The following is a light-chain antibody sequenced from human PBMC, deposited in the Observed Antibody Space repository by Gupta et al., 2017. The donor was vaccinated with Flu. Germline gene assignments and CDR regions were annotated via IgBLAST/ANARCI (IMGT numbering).Light chain of an antibody. V-gene: IGLV3-21*02. Sequence: SQLLTQPPSVSLAPGQTASMTCGGNNIGSKSVHCDQQKPAQAPVLVVYEDRDRPSGIPEGFSGSNSGNTATLTISRVEAGDEANYYGQVRDSSSDHVVFGGGTKLTVL. CDR3: QVRDSSSDHVV. J-gene: IGLJ2*01. CDR1: NIGSKS. CDR2: EDR.